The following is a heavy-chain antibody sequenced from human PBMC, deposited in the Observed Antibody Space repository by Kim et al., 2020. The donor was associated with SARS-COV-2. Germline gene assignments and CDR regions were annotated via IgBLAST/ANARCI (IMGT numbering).Heavy chain of an antibody. CDR1: GFTFDDYA. Sequence: GGSLRLPCAASGFTFDDYAMHWVRQAPGKGLEWVSGISWNSGSIGYAASVKGRFTISRDNAKNSLYLQMNSLRAEDTALYYYAKDIGYSSGSIDYWGQGTMVTVSS. V-gene: IGHV3-9*01. CDR2: ISWNSGSI. J-gene: IGHJ4*02. D-gene: IGHD6-19*01. CDR3: AKDIGYSSGSIDY.